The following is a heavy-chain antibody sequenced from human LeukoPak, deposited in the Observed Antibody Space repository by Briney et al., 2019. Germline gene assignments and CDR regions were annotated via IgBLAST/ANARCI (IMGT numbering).Heavy chain of an antibody. V-gene: IGHV3-48*03. CDR2: ISSSGVTM. CDR1: GFTFSSYE. J-gene: IGHJ4*02. CDR3: ARDETNGGIDY. D-gene: IGHD7-27*01. Sequence: GGSLRLSCAASGFTFSSYEVNWVRQAPGKGLEWVSYISSSGVTMYCADSVKGRFTISRDNARNSVYLQMNSLRAEDTAVYYCARDETNGGIDYWGQGTLVTVSS.